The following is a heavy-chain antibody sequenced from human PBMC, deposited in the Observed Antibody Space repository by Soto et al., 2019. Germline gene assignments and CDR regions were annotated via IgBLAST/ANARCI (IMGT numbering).Heavy chain of an antibody. CDR1: GGSISSGDYY. CDR2: IYYSGST. V-gene: IGHV4-30-4*01. CDR3: ARHHYDYVWGSYRYTWFDP. J-gene: IGHJ5*02. D-gene: IGHD3-16*02. Sequence: PSETLSLTCTVSGGSISSGDYYWSWIRQPPGKGLEWIGYIYYSGSTYYNPSLKSRVTISVDTSKNQFSLKLSSVTAADTAVYYCARHHYDYVWGSYRYTWFDPWGQGTLVTVSS.